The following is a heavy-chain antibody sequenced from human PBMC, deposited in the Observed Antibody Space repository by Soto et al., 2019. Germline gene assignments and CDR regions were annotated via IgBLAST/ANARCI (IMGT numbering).Heavy chain of an antibody. D-gene: IGHD4-17*01. Sequence: EVQLVESGGGLVQPGGSLRLSCAASGFTFFAYWINWVRQVPGKGLVWVSRINSDGSHTNYADSVRGRFTISRNISKNSVYLQMNSMTAEDTAVYCCANEGDSGYYAGENWFDSLGQGSLVTVSS. CDR3: ANEGDSGYYAGENWFDS. CDR1: GFTFFAYW. CDR2: INSDGSHT. V-gene: IGHV3-74*01. J-gene: IGHJ5*01.